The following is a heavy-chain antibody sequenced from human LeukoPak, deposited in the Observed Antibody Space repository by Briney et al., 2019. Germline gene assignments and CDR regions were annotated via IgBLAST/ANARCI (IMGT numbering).Heavy chain of an antibody. CDR3: ARRAPSHDFDD. V-gene: IGHV3-30*04. CDR1: GFTFSSYA. J-gene: IGHJ4*02. CDR2: ISYDGSNK. Sequence: GGSLRLSCAASGFTFSSYAMHWVRQAPGKGLEWVAVISYDGSNKYYADSVKGRFTISRDNSKNSLYLQMNSLRVEDTALYYCARRAPSHDFDDWGQGTLVTVSS.